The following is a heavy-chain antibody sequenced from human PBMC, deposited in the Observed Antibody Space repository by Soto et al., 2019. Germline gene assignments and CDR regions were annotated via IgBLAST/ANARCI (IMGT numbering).Heavy chain of an antibody. CDR1: GYIFSNYG. CDR3: ARAVGHCSDSSCYSPSFSNYNDAFDV. V-gene: IGHV1-18*04. D-gene: IGHD2-2*01. CDR2: ISTYNGNT. J-gene: IGHJ6*02. Sequence: ASVKVSCRASGYIFSNYGITWVRQAPGQGLEWMGWISTYNGNTDYAQNVQGRVIMTTDTVTTTAYVELKSLTSDDTAVYYGARAVGHCSDSSCYSPSFSNYNDAFDVWGQGTTVTVSS.